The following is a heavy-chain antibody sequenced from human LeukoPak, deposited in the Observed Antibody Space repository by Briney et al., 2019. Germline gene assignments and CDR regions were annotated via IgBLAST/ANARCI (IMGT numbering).Heavy chain of an antibody. CDR1: GFTVSSNY. V-gene: IGHV3-66*01. J-gene: IGHJ6*02. CDR2: IYSGGST. Sequence: PGGSLRLSCAASGFTVSSNYMNWVRQAPGKGLEWVSVIYSGGSTYYADSVKGRFTISRDNSKNTLYLQMNSLRDEDTAVYYCARGSSRGTNYYYYGMDVWGQGTTVTVSS. CDR3: ARGSSRGTNYYYYGMDV. D-gene: IGHD3-10*01.